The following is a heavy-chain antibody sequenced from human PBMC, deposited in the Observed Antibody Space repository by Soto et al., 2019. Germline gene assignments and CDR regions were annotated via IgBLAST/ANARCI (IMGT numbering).Heavy chain of an antibody. V-gene: IGHV4-34*01. J-gene: IGHJ6*02. CDR2: INHSGSA. Sequence: SETLSLTCAVYGGSFSGYYWTWVRQPPGKGLEWIGDINHSGSANYNSSLKSRVTVSVDTSKNQLSLNLRSVTAADTAVYYCAREEVPQWFTRGYYGMDVWGQGTTVTVSS. CDR1: GGSFSGYY. D-gene: IGHD2-2*01. CDR3: AREEVPQWFTRGYYGMDV.